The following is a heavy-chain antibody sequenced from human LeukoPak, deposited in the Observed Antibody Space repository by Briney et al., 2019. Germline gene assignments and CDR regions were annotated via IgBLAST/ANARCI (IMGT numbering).Heavy chain of an antibody. CDR1: GFTFSNYA. Sequence: GGSLRLSCEASGFTFSNYAMNWVRQTPGKGLEWVSSITSYRRDTYYADSVKGRFTISRDNSKSTLSLQMNSLRAEDTAVYYCARDLDWNYGFDPWGQGTLVTVSS. D-gene: IGHD1-7*01. J-gene: IGHJ5*02. V-gene: IGHV3-23*01. CDR2: ITSYRRDT. CDR3: ARDLDWNYGFDP.